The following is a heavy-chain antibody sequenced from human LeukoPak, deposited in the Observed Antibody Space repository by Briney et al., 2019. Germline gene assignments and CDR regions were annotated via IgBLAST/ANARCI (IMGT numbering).Heavy chain of an antibody. CDR2: INSDGGST. Sequence: GGSLRLSCAASGFTFSSFWMYWVRQAPGKGLVWVSRINSDGGSTTYADSVKGRFTISRDNAKNTVYLQMNSLRAEDSAVYYCASTRERGASDAFAFWGQGTMVTVSS. CDR3: ASTRERGASDAFAF. J-gene: IGHJ3*01. D-gene: IGHD3-16*01. V-gene: IGHV3-74*01. CDR1: GFTFSSFW.